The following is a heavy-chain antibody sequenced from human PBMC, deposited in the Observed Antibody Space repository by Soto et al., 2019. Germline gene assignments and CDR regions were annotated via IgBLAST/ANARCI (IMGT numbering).Heavy chain of an antibody. CDR2: LYDLDGT. V-gene: IGHV3-53*01. D-gene: IGHD1-1*01. J-gene: IGHJ3*02. Sequence: PGGSLRLSCAALGFTVSGKKYVAWARQAPGKGLEWVSALYDLDGTYYADSVKGRFTTSSDSSRTTVYLQMNSLRPDDTAVYSCATWHLQEHAYDIWGQGTMVTVSS. CDR1: GFTVSGKKY. CDR3: ATWHLQEHAYDI.